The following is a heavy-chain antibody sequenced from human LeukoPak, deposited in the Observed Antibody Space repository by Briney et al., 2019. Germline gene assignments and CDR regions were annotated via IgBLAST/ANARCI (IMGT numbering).Heavy chain of an antibody. CDR1: GFNFGDYA. CDR2: IAWNSGNM. D-gene: IGHD3-10*01. Sequence: GGSLRLSCVGSGFNFGDYAMHWVRQAPGKGLEWVSGIAWNSGNMGYADSVKGRFTISRDNAKNSLYLEMISLRDEDMALYYCAKDHHRGSSQGAFDIWGQGTMVTVSS. J-gene: IGHJ3*02. V-gene: IGHV3-9*03. CDR3: AKDHHRGSSQGAFDI.